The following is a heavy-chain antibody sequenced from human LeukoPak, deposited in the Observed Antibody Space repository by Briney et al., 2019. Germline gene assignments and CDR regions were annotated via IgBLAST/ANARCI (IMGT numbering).Heavy chain of an antibody. Sequence: PSETLSLTCTVSGGSISSYYWSWIRQPPGKGLEWIGYIYYSGNTNYNPSLKSRVTISVDTSKNQFSLKLGSVTAADTAVYYCARDLCSGGSCYPLDYYGMDVWGQGTTVTVSS. CDR2: IYYSGNT. CDR3: ARDLCSGGSCYPLDYYGMDV. CDR1: GGSISSYY. J-gene: IGHJ6*02. V-gene: IGHV4-59*01. D-gene: IGHD2-15*01.